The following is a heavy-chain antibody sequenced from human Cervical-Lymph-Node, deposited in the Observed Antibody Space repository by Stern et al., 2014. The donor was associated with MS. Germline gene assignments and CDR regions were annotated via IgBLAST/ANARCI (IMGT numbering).Heavy chain of an antibody. D-gene: IGHD5-18*01. Sequence: QVQLLESGGGLVKPGGSLRLSCAASGFTLSNHYMRWIRQAPGKGLEWVSDLTSIRTYANYADSEKGRFTISRDNAKNSLYLQMNSLRVEDTAVYYCSRIPRGYSYDPYYFDYWGQGTLVTVSS. CDR3: SRIPRGYSYDPYYFDY. V-gene: IGHV3-11*03. CDR1: GFTLSNHY. J-gene: IGHJ4*02. CDR2: LTSIRTYA.